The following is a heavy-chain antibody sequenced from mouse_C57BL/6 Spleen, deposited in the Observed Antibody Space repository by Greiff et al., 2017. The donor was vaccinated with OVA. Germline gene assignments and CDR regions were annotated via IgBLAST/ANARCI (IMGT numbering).Heavy chain of an antibody. CDR3: ARDLYDFFFDY. D-gene: IGHD2-3*01. V-gene: IGHV5-4*01. Sequence: EVKLVESGGGLVKPGGSLKLSCAASGFTFSSYAMSWVRQTPEKRLEWVATISDGGSYTYYPDNVKGRFTIFRDNAKNNLYLQMSHLKSEDTAMYYCARDLYDFFFDYWGQGTTLTVSS. CDR1: GFTFSSYA. CDR2: ISDGGSYT. J-gene: IGHJ2*01.